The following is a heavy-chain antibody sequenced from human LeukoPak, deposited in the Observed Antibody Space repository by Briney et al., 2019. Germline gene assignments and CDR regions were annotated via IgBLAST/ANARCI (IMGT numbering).Heavy chain of an antibody. D-gene: IGHD6-19*01. J-gene: IGHJ5*02. CDR1: GFTFSDYY. Sequence: GGSQRLSCATSGFTFSDYYMTWIRQAPGKGLEWVSYISGSGSATHYADSVKGRFVISRDNAKNSLYLQMNSLRAEDTAVYYCARVRGQWPLRVPPNWFDPWGQGTLVTVSS. V-gene: IGHV3-11*04. CDR3: ARVRGQWPLRVPPNWFDP. CDR2: ISGSGSAT.